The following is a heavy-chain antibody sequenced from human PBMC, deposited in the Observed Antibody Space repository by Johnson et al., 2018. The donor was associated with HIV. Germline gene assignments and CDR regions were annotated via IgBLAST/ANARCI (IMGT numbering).Heavy chain of an antibody. V-gene: IGHV3-66*01. J-gene: IGHJ3*02. CDR2: IYSGGST. Sequence: MQLVESGGGVVQPGGSLRLSCAASGFTFSTHGMNWVRQAPGKGLEWVSVIYSGGSTYYADSVKGRFTISRDNAKNSLYLQMNSLRAEDTAVYYCARDRRADCGGDCYFYDVAFDIWGQGTMVTVSS. D-gene: IGHD2-21*01. CDR3: ARDRRADCGGDCYFYDVAFDI. CDR1: GFTFSTHG.